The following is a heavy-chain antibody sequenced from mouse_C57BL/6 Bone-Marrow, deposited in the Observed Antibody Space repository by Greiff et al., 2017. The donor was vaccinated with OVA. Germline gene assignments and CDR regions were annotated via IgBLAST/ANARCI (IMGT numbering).Heavy chain of an antibody. CDR3: ARRPPYDYGGHFDV. V-gene: IGHV1-64*01. CDR1: GYTFTSYW. Sequence: QVQLQQPGAELVKPGASVKLSCKASGYTFTSYWMHWVKQRPGQGLEWIGMIHPNSGSTNYNEKFKSKATLTVDKSSSTAYMQLSSLTSEDSAVYYCARRPPYDYGGHFDVWGTGTTVTVSS. D-gene: IGHD2-4*01. J-gene: IGHJ1*03. CDR2: IHPNSGST.